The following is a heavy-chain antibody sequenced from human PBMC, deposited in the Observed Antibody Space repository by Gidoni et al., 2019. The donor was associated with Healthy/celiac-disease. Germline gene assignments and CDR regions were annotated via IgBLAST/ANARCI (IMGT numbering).Heavy chain of an antibody. V-gene: IGHV4-34*01. D-gene: IGHD3-3*01. J-gene: IGHJ3*02. CDR3: ARGGRITIFGVVINRPFDI. CDR1: GGSFSGYY. CDR2: INHSGST. Sequence: QVQLQQWGAGLLKPSETLSLTCAVYGGSFSGYYWSWIRQPPGKGLEWIGEINHSGSTNYNPSLKSRVTISVDTSKNQFSLKLSSVTAADTAVYYCARGGRITIFGVVINRPFDIWGQGTMVTVSS.